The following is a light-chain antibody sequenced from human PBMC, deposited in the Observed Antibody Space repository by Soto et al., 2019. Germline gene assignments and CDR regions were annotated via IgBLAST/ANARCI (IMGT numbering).Light chain of an antibody. CDR2: GAS. CDR1: HSVSSN. J-gene: IGKJ1*01. V-gene: IGKV3-15*01. Sequence: EIVMTQSPATLSVSPGERATLSCRASHSVSSNLAWYQQKPGQAPRLLIYGASTRATGIPARFSGSGSGTEFTLTISSLQSEDFAIYYCQQFNNWPLKFGQGTKVDIK. CDR3: QQFNNWPLK.